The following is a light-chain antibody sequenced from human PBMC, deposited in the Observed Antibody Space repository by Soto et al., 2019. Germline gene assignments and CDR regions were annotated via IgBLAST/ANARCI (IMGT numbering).Light chain of an antibody. CDR3: QQYGTSPPGVT. CDR2: GAS. CDR1: QSVSSNF. V-gene: IGKV3-20*01. Sequence: DIVLTQSPGTLSLSPGERATLSCRASQSVSSNFLAWYQQKPGQAPRLLLYGASKRATGIPDRFSGSGSETDFALTISGLEPEDFAVYYCQQYGTSPPGVTFGPGTKVDMK. J-gene: IGKJ3*01.